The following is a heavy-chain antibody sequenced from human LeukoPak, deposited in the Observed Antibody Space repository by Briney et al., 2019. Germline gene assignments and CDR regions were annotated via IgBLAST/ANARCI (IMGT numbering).Heavy chain of an antibody. Sequence: PSETLSLTCTVSGGSIRSYYWGWIRQPPGKGLEWIGYIHYSESTKYNPSLKSRVTMSVDTSKNQFSLKLSSVTAADTAVYYCARQSPYCTDGVCYTGAFDIWGQGTMVTVSS. CDR3: ARQSPYCTDGVCYTGAFDI. CDR1: GGSIRSYY. V-gene: IGHV4-59*08. CDR2: IHYSEST. J-gene: IGHJ3*02. D-gene: IGHD2-8*01.